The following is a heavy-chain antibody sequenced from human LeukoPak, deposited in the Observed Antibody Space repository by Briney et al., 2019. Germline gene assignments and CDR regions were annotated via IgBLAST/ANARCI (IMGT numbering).Heavy chain of an antibody. CDR2: ISGNNGNT. CDR1: GFTFRTYA. V-gene: IGHV3-23*01. J-gene: IGHJ4*02. Sequence: GGSLRLSCAASGFTFRTYAMSWVRQAPGKGLEWVSNISGNNGNTYYADSVKGRFTISRDDSKNTLYLQMNSLRAEDTAVYYCAKSGLNRFDYWGQGTLVTVSS. D-gene: IGHD2-15*01. CDR3: AKSGLNRFDY.